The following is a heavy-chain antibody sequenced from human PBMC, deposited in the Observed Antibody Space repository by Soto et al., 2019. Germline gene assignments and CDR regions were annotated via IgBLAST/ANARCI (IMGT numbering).Heavy chain of an antibody. CDR3: VTMTTVTTGLDY. CDR1: GGPFSGYY. V-gene: IGHV4-34*01. CDR2: INRSGST. Sequence: QVQLQQWGAGLLKPSETLSLTCAVYGGPFSGYYWSWIRQPPGKGLEWIGEINRSGSTNYNPSLKSRVTISVDTSKNQFSLKLSSVTAADTAVYYCVTMTTVTTGLDYWGQGTLVTVSS. J-gene: IGHJ4*02. D-gene: IGHD4-17*01.